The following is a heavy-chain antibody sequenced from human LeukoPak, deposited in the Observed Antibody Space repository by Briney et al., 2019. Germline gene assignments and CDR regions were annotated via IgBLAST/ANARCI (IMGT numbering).Heavy chain of an antibody. CDR3: ARENCSGGTCSMGSDY. CDR1: GDSVSSNSAA. J-gene: IGHJ4*02. CDR2: TYYRSKWYH. V-gene: IGHV6-1*01. Sequence: SQTLSLTCAISGDSVSSNSAALNWIRQSPSRGLEWLGRTYYRSKWYHDYAVSVKSQITINPDTSKNQFSLQLNSVTPEDTAVYYCARENCSGGTCSMGSDYWGQGTLVTVSS. D-gene: IGHD2-15*01.